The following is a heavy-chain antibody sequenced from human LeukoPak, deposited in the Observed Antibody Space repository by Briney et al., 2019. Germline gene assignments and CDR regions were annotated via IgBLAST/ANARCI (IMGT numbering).Heavy chain of an antibody. CDR1: GYTFTGYY. D-gene: IGHD2-21*02. J-gene: IGHJ4*02. CDR2: INPNSGGT. CDR3: ARVARYCGGDCYPYDY. V-gene: IGHV1-2*02. Sequence: GASVTVSCKASGYTFTGYYMHWVRQAPGQGLEWMGWINPNSGGTNYAQKFQGRVTMTRDTSISTAYMELSRLRSDDTAVYYCARVARYCGGDCYPYDYWGQGTLVTVSS.